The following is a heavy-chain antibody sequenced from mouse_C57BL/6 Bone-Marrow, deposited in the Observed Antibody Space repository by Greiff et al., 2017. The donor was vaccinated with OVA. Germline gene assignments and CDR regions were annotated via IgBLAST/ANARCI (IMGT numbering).Heavy chain of an antibody. Sequence: VQLQQSGPELVRPGASVKISCKAPGYTFTSHWMQWVRQRPGQGLEWIGEIFPGSGSTYYNEKFKGKATLTVDTSSSTAYMQLSSLTSEDSAVDFCAREAYDYDGGPYWYFDVWGTGTTVTVSS. CDR3: AREAYDYDGGPYWYFDV. V-gene: IGHV1-56*01. J-gene: IGHJ1*03. D-gene: IGHD2-4*01. CDR2: IFPGSGST. CDR1: GYTFTSHW.